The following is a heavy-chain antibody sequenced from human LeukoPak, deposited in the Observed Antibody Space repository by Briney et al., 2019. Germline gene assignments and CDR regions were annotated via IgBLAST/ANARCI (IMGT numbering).Heavy chain of an antibody. J-gene: IGHJ4*02. Sequence: SVKVSCTASGGTFSSYAISWVRQAPGQGLEWMGRIIPILGIANYAQKFRGRVTITADKSTSTAYMELSSLRSEDTAVYYCARGSAVAGTGYFDYWGQGTLVTVSS. CDR3: ARGSAVAGTGYFDY. CDR1: GGTFSSYA. D-gene: IGHD6-19*01. CDR2: IIPILGIA. V-gene: IGHV1-69*04.